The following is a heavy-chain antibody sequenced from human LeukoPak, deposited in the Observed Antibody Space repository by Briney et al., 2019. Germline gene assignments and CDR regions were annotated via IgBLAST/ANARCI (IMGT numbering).Heavy chain of an antibody. CDR1: GGSFRGYY. CDR3: ARLGTIMVRGVIITNWFDP. V-gene: IGHV4-34*01. J-gene: IGHJ5*02. Sequence: AETLSLTCAVYGGSFRGYYWSWIRQPPGKGLEWIGEINHSGSTNYNPSLKSRVTISLDTSMKKFSLKLTSVTAADTAVYYCARLGTIMVRGVIITNWFDPWGQGTLVTVSS. CDR2: INHSGST. D-gene: IGHD3-10*01.